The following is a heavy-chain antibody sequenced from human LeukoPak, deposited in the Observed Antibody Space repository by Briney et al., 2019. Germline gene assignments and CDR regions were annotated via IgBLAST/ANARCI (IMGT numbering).Heavy chain of an antibody. CDR3: ARGFSYYDILTGYLSNYFDY. CDR1: GGSISSYY. V-gene: IGHV4-59*01. CDR2: IYYSGST. Sequence: SETLPLTCTVSGGSISSYYWSWIRQPPGKGLEWIGYIYYSGSTNYNPSLKSRVTISVDTSKNQFSLKLSSVTAADTAVYYCARGFSYYDILTGYLSNYFDYWGQGTLVTVSS. D-gene: IGHD3-9*01. J-gene: IGHJ4*02.